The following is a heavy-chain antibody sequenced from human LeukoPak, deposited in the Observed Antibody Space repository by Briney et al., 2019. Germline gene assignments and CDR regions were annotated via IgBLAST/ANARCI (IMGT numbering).Heavy chain of an antibody. CDR1: GYTFSSYY. CDR3: ARYQAAADPLDY. J-gene: IGHJ4*02. Sequence: ASVKVSCKASGYTFSSYYMHWVRQAPGQGLEWMGIINPSGGSTSYAQKFQGRITMTRDTSTSTVYMELSSLRSEDTAVYYCARYQAAADPLDYWGQGTLVTVSS. D-gene: IGHD6-13*01. CDR2: INPSGGST. V-gene: IGHV1-46*01.